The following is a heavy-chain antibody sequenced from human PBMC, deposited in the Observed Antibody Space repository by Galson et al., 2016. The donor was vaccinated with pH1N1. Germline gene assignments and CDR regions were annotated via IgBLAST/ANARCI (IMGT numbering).Heavy chain of an antibody. D-gene: IGHD1-26*01. CDR1: GYTFTAYY. V-gene: IGHV1-2*04. Sequence: SVKVSCKASGYTFTAYYIHWVRQAPGQELEWMGCINPNTGVTKYAQKFQGWVTMTRDTSISTANMELNRLRSNDTAVYYCARVRYSGSPSWFDPWGQGTLVTVSS. J-gene: IGHJ5*02. CDR2: INPNTGVT. CDR3: ARVRYSGSPSWFDP.